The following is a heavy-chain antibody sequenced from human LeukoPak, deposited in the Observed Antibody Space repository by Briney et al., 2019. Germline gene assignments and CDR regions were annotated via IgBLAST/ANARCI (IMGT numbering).Heavy chain of an antibody. CDR3: ARVAYYYDSSGYYSGSPDD. D-gene: IGHD3-22*01. CDR1: RYTFSNYD. V-gene: IGHV1-8*01. Sequence: GASVKVSCKASRYTFSNYDINWVRQATGQGLEWMGWMNPNSGNTGYAQKFQGRVTMTRNTSINTAYMELSSLRSEDTAVYYCARVAYYYDSSGYYSGSPDDWGQGTLVTVSS. J-gene: IGHJ4*02. CDR2: MNPNSGNT.